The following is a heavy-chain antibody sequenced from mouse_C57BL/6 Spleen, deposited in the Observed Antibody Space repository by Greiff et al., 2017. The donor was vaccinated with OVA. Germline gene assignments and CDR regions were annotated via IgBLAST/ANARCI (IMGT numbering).Heavy chain of an antibody. Sequence: VKLMESGAELVRPGTSVKVSCKASGYAFTNYLIEWVKQRPGQGLEWIGVINPGSGGTNYNEKFKGKATLTADKSSSTAYMQLSSLTSEDSAVYFCARRGYDYGFDYWGQGTTLTVSS. V-gene: IGHV1-54*01. CDR2: INPGSGGT. CDR3: ARRGYDYGFDY. D-gene: IGHD2-4*01. J-gene: IGHJ2*01. CDR1: GYAFTNYL.